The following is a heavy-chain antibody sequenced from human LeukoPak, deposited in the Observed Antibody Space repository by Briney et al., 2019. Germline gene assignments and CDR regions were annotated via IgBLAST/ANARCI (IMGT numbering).Heavy chain of an antibody. V-gene: IGHV3-23*01. Sequence: PGGSLRLSCAASGFIFSSYAMSWVRQAPGKGLEWVSTISGSGGSTYYADSVKGRFTISRDNSKNTVYLQMNSVRAEDTAVYYCRASGSPLAYYFDYWGQGTLVTVSS. CDR1: GFIFSSYA. CDR2: ISGSGGST. J-gene: IGHJ4*02. CDR3: RASGSPLAYYFDY. D-gene: IGHD1-26*01.